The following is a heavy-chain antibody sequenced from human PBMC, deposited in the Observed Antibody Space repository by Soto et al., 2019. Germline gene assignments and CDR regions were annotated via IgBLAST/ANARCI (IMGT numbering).Heavy chain of an antibody. V-gene: IGHV4-30-4*01. J-gene: IGHJ6*02. CDR1: GGSISSGDYY. CDR2: SYYSGST. Sequence: QVQLQESGPGLVKPSQTLSLTCTVSGGSISSGDYYWSWIRQPPGKGLEWIGYSYYSGSTYYNPSLKRRVTISVDTSKNQFSLKLSSVTAADTAVYYCARDSAEEDFWRGPYGMDVWGQGTTVTVSS. D-gene: IGHD3-3*01. CDR3: ARDSAEEDFWRGPYGMDV.